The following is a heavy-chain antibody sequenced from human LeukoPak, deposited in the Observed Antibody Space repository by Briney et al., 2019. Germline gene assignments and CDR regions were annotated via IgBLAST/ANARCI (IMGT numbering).Heavy chain of an antibody. CDR3: ATWGASEVRNPFDY. D-gene: IGHD3-16*01. Sequence: ASVKVSCKASGYTLTGYYMHWVRQAPGKGLEWMGGFDPEDGETIYAQKFQGRVTMTEDTSTDTAYMELSSLRSEDTAVYYCATWGASEVRNPFDYWGQGTLVTVSS. V-gene: IGHV1-24*01. J-gene: IGHJ4*02. CDR1: GYTLTGYY. CDR2: FDPEDGET.